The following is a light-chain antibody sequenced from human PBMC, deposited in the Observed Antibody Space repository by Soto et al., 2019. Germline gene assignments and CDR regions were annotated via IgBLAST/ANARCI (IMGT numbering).Light chain of an antibody. CDR3: QQHNNWPPWK. CDR1: QSVSSD. Sequence: EIVMTQSPATLSVSPGDRATLSCRARQSVSSDLAWYQQQPGQAPRLLMYGASTRATGIPGRFSGSGSGTEFTLTIISLQSEDFAVYYCQQHNNWPPWKFGHGTQVEIK. V-gene: IGKV3-15*01. CDR2: GAS. J-gene: IGKJ1*01.